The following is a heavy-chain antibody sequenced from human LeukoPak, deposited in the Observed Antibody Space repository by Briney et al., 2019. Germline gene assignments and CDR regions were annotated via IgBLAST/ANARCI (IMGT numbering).Heavy chain of an antibody. J-gene: IGHJ4*02. CDR1: GFTFSNYE. V-gene: IGHV3-48*03. D-gene: IGHD5-18*01. Sequence: GGSLTLSCAASGFTFSNYEMNWVRQARGKGLEWVSYISSSGSTIYYADSVKGRFTISRDNAKNSLYLQLKSLRAEHTAVYYCAQIYTYGSSQFAYGGQGTLVTVSS. CDR3: AQIYTYGSSQFAY. CDR2: ISSSGSTI.